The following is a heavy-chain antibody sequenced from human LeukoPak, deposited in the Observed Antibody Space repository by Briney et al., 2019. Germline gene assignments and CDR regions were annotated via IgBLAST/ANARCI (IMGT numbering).Heavy chain of an antibody. CDR1: GGSFSGYH. CDR3: ARAWGCSSTSCYFDY. CDR2: INHSGST. Sequence: SETLSLTCAVYGGSFSGYHWSWIRQPPGKGLEWIGEINHSGSTNYNPSLKSRVTISVDTSKNQFSLKLSSVTAADTAVYYCARAWGCSSTSCYFDYWGQGTLVTVSS. D-gene: IGHD2-2*01. J-gene: IGHJ4*02. V-gene: IGHV4-34*01.